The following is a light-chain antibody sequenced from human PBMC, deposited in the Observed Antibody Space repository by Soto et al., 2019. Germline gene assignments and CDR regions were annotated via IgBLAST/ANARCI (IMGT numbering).Light chain of an antibody. CDR1: QSVLYSSHNKNY. CDR3: QQYYSTPLT. Sequence: DIVMTQSPDSLAVSLGERATINCKSSQSVLYSSHNKNYLAWYQQKPGQPPKLLIYWASTRESGVPDRFSGSGYVTDFTLTISSPQAEDGAGEYCQQYYSTPLTFGGGTKVEIK. J-gene: IGKJ4*02. V-gene: IGKV4-1*01. CDR2: WAS.